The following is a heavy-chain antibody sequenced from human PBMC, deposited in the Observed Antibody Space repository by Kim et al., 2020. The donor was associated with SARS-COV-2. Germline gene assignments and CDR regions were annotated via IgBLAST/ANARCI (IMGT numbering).Heavy chain of an antibody. Sequence: SETLSLTCAVSGGSISSGGYSWSWIRQPPGKGLEWIGYIYHSGSTYYNPSLKSRVTISVDRSKNQFSLKLSSVTAADTAVYYCARGPRLWRPDGMDVWGQGTTVTVSS. CDR3: ARGPRLWRPDGMDV. V-gene: IGHV4-30-2*01. CDR2: IYHSGST. D-gene: IGHD3-10*01. CDR1: GGSISSGGYS. J-gene: IGHJ6*02.